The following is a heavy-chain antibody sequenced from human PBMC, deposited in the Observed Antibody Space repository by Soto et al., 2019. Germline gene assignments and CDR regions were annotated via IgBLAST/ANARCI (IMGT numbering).Heavy chain of an antibody. V-gene: IGHV3-64*02. Sequence: EVQLVESGEGLVQPGGSLRLSCAASGFTFSSYAMHWVRQAPGKGLKYVSAISSNGGSTYYADSVKGRFTISRDNSKNTLYLQMGSLRAEDMAVYYCARGSYHLDYWGQGTLVTVSS. J-gene: IGHJ4*02. D-gene: IGHD1-26*01. CDR1: GFTFSSYA. CDR3: ARGSYHLDY. CDR2: ISSNGGST.